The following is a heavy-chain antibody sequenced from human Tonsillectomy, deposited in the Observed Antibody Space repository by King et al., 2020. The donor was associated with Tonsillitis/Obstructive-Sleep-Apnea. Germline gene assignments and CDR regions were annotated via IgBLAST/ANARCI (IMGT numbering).Heavy chain of an antibody. J-gene: IGHJ4*02. V-gene: IGHV3-30*01. Sequence: VQLVESGGGVVQPGRSLRLSCAASRFTFSNYAMHWVRQASGKGLEWVAVISYDGTNKYYADSVKGRFTISRDNSKNTLYLQKNSLRAEDTAVYYCAVPYSNYEGLDYWGQGTLVTVSS. CDR2: ISYDGTNK. CDR1: RFTFSNYA. D-gene: IGHD4-11*01. CDR3: AVPYSNYEGLDY.